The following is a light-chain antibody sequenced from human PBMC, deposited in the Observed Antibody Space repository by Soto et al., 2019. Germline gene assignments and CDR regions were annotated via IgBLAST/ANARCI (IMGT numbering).Light chain of an antibody. J-gene: IGLJ1*01. V-gene: IGLV2-14*01. CDR2: EVN. CDR3: SCLSTTSTPIV. CDR1: SSDIGLYNY. Sequence: QSALGQPASMSGSPGQSITIPCTGASSDIGLYNYVSWYQHHPGKAPKLLISEVNIRPSGLSDRFSASKAGNTASLTISGLQPEDEAYYYCSCLSTTSTPIVFGTGTKVTAL.